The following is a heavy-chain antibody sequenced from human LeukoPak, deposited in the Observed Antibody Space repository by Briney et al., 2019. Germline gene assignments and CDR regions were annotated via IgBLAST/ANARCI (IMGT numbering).Heavy chain of an antibody. CDR3: ASQPLEWYNGFDY. CDR1: GGSISSYY. Sequence: SETLSLTCTVSGGSISSYYWSWIRQPPGKGLEWIGYIYYSGSTNYNPSLKSRVTISVDTSKNQFSLKLSSVTAADTAVYYCASQPLEWYNGFDYWGQGTLVTVSS. D-gene: IGHD3-3*01. J-gene: IGHJ4*02. V-gene: IGHV4-59*01. CDR2: IYYSGST.